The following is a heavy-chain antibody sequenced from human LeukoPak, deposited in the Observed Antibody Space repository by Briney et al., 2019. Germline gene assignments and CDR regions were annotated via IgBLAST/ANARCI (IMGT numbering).Heavy chain of an antibody. CDR1: GDTFSSYA. Sequence: ASVKVSCKASGDTFSSYAISWVRQAPAQGLEWMGGIIPIFGTANYAQKFQGRVTITADESTSTAYMELSSLRSEDTAVYYCASSGSGETVYYFDYWGQGTLVTVSS. CDR3: ASSGSGETVYYFDY. J-gene: IGHJ4*02. V-gene: IGHV1-69*13. D-gene: IGHD3-3*01. CDR2: IIPIFGTA.